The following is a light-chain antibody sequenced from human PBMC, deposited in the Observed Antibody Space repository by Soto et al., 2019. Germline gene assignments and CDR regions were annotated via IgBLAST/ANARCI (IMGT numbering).Light chain of an antibody. J-gene: IGKJ2*01. CDR2: CAS. Sequence: EIVMTQSPATLSVSPGERATLSCRASQSVSSNLAWYQQKPGQAPRRLIYCASTRATGFPARFSGSGSGTEFTPTISSLQSEDFAVYYWQQYNNWPPANTFGQGTKLEIK. CDR1: QSVSSN. V-gene: IGKV3-15*01. CDR3: QQYNNWPPANT.